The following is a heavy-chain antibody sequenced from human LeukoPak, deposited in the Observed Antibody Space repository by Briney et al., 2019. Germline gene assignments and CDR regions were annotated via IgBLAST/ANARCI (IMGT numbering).Heavy chain of an antibody. D-gene: IGHD7-27*01. Sequence: GGSLRLSCAASGFTFSSFAMSWVRQAPGKGLEWVSVISGRGDSTYYADSVKGRFTISRDNSKSTVYLQMNSLRAEATAVYYCARETGDFDSWGQGTLVIVSS. CDR2: ISGRGDST. V-gene: IGHV3-23*01. CDR3: ARETGDFDS. CDR1: GFTFSSFA. J-gene: IGHJ4*02.